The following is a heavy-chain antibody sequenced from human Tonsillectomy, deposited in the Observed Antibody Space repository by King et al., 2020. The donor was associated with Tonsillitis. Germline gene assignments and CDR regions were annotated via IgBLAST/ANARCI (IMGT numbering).Heavy chain of an antibody. J-gene: IGHJ6*03. Sequence: QLQESGPGLVKPSETLSLMCTISGGSISDYYWSWIRQPPGKGLEWIGYIYYSVSTNYNPSLKIRATISVDTSKKHFSLKLRSMTAADTAVYYCARAASSYYYYYMDVWGKGTTVTVSS. CDR2: IYYSVST. V-gene: IGHV4-59*01. D-gene: IGHD2-2*01. CDR1: GGSISDYY. CDR3: ARAASSYYYYYMDV.